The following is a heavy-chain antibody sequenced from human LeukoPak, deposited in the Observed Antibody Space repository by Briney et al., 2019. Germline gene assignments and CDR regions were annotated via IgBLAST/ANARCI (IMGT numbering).Heavy chain of an antibody. D-gene: IGHD6-13*01. CDR2: TIPIFGTA. J-gene: IGHJ4*02. V-gene: IGHV1-69*05. CDR1: GGTFSSYA. Sequence: GSSVKVSCKASGGTFSSYAISWVRQAPGQGLEWMGGTIPIFGTANYAQKFQGRVTITTDESTSTAYMELSSLRSEDTAVYYCARWVYSSSWPHFDYWGQGTLVTVSS. CDR3: ARWVYSSSWPHFDY.